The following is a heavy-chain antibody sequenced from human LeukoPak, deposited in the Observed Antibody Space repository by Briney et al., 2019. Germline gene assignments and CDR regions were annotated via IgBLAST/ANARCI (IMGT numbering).Heavy chain of an antibody. CDR2: IYTSGST. V-gene: IGHV4-4*07. CDR3: AREKIFGVLNWFDP. D-gene: IGHD3-3*01. J-gene: IGHJ5*02. CDR1: GVSISSDY. Sequence: SETLSLTCTVSGVSISSDYWSWIRQPAGKGLEWIGRIYTSGSTNYNPSLKSRVTMSVDTSKNQFSLKLSSVTAADTAVYYCAREKIFGVLNWFDPWGQGTLVTVSS.